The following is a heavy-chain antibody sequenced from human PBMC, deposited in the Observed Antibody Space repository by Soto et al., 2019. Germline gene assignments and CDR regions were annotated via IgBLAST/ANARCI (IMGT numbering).Heavy chain of an antibody. CDR2: ISAGGDLS. D-gene: IGHD5-12*01. CDR1: RFVFGRNS. J-gene: IGHJ4*02. Sequence: EVQLLESGGDLIHPGGSLRLSCAASRFVFGRNSMTWVRQTPGKGLEWVAGISAGGDLSWHADFVKGRFTISRDNSKNMVYLQMNNLRVDDTAVYFCSKWDGYGDYWGRGALVTVSA. CDR3: SKWDGYGDY. V-gene: IGHV3-23*01.